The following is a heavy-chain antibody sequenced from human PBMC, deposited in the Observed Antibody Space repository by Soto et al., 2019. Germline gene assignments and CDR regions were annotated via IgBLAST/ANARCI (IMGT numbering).Heavy chain of an antibody. Sequence: GGSLRLSCAASGFTVSSNYMSWVRQAPGKGLEWVSVIYSGGSTYYADSVKGRFTISRDNSKNSLYLQMNSLRAEDTAVYYCARDLLLGYCTNGVCSCLCDYHYRMDVRSQGTTVIVSS. J-gene: IGHJ6*02. CDR2: IYSGGST. CDR1: GFTVSSNY. CDR3: ARDLLLGYCTNGVCSCLCDYHYRMDV. D-gene: IGHD2-8*01. V-gene: IGHV3-53*01.